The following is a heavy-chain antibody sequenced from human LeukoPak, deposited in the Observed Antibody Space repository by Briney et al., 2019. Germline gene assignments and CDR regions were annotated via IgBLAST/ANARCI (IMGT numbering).Heavy chain of an antibody. CDR2: IHYSGHT. D-gene: IGHD3-3*01. V-gene: IGHV4-39*01. CDR1: GGTISHNSYY. CDR3: ATLCSSYYIFDY. J-gene: IGHJ4*02. Sequence: SETLSLTCTVSGGTISHNSYYWAWIRQPPGKGLEWIGSIHYSGHTYYNPSLKSRVTISVDTSKNQFSLNLSSATATETAVYYCATLCSSYYIFDYWGQGTVVAVSS.